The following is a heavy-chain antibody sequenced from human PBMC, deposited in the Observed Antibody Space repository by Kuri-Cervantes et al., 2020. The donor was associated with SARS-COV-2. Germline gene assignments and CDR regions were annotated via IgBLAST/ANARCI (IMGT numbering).Heavy chain of an antibody. CDR1: GYTFTGYY. CDR3: VRDALERIVPPPTKFDV. V-gene: IGHV3-33*01. CDR2: IWYDGGEE. D-gene: IGHD2-15*01. Sequence: SCKASGYTFTGYYMHWVGQAPGKGLEWVAFIWYDGGEEYYGESVKGRFTISRDNSKHTLDLQMNSVREEDPAVYYCVRDALERIVPPPTKFDVWGQGTTVTVSS. J-gene: IGHJ6*02.